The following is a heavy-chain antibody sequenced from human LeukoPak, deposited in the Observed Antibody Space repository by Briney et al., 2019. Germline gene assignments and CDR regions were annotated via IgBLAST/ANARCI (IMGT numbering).Heavy chain of an antibody. CDR2: ISGSGGST. Sequence: PGGSLRLSCAASGFTFSTYAMSWVRQAPGKGLEWVSGISGSGGSTYFADSVKGRFTISRDNSKNTLYLQMSSLRAEDTAVYYCAKGKLGPFDYWGQGTLVTVSS. CDR1: GFTFSTYA. V-gene: IGHV3-23*01. CDR3: AKGKLGPFDY. D-gene: IGHD7-27*01. J-gene: IGHJ4*02.